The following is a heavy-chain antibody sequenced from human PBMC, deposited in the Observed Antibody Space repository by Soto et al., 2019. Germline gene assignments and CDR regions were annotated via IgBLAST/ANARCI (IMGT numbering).Heavy chain of an antibody. CDR3: ARLSNGNPGND. CDR2: IYYRGNT. D-gene: IGHD1-1*01. J-gene: IGHJ4*02. CDR1: GGSISSSWHH. V-gene: IGHV4-39*01. Sequence: QLQLQESGPGLVKPSETLSLTCTVSGGSISSSWHHWGWVRQPPGKGLEWIGSIYYRGNTYYNPSLKSRVTISLDMSNNQFSLNVTSVTAADTAVYYCARLSNGNPGNDWGQGTLVTVSS.